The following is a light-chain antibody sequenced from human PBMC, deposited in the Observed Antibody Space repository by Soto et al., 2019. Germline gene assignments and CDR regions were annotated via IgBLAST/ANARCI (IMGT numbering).Light chain of an antibody. J-gene: IGKJ4*01. CDR3: QQYNNWPLT. CDR1: QSVSSN. CDR2: GAS. Sequence: EIVMTQSPATLSVSPGERATLSCRASQSVSSNLAWYQQKPGQAPRLLIYGASTRATSIPARFSGSGSGTEFTLTISSLPSEDFAVYYCQQYNNWPLTFGVGTKVEIK. V-gene: IGKV3-15*01.